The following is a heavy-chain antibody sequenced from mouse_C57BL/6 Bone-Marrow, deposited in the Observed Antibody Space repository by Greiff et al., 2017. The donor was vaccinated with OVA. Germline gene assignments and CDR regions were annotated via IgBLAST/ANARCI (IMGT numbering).Heavy chain of an antibody. CDR2: IHPNSGST. CDR3: ARSRGYYGSYWYFDV. CDR1: GYTFTSYW. J-gene: IGHJ1*03. V-gene: IGHV1-64*01. D-gene: IGHD1-1*01. Sequence: VQLQQPGAELVKPGASVKLSCKASGYTFTSYWMHWVKQRPGQGLEWIGMIHPNSGSTNYNEKFKSKATLTVDKSSSTAYMQLSSLTSEDSAVYYCARSRGYYGSYWYFDVWGTGTTVTVSS.